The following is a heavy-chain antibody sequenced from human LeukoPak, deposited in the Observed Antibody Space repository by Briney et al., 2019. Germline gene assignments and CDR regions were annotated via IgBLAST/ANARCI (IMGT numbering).Heavy chain of an antibody. D-gene: IGHD6-19*01. CDR3: AKVRASSGWSDYFDY. J-gene: IGHJ4*02. Sequence: GGSLRLSCAASGFXFSSYGMHWVRQAPGKGLEWVAVISYDGSNKYYADSVKGRFTISRDNSKNTLYLQMNSLRAEDTAVYYCAKVRASSGWSDYFDYWGQGTLVTVSS. CDR2: ISYDGSNK. CDR1: GFXFSSYG. V-gene: IGHV3-30*18.